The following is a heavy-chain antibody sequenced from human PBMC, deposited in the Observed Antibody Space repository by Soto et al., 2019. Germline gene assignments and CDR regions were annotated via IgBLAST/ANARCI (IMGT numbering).Heavy chain of an antibody. V-gene: IGHV4-34*01. Sequence: QVQLQQWGAGLLKPSETLSLTCAVYGGSFSDHYWSWIRQTPGKGLEWIGEINHSGSTNYNPSLKSRVTISVDTSKNQFSLRLTSVTAADTAVYYCARVRDWFDPWGQGTLVTVSS. CDR1: GGSFSDHY. J-gene: IGHJ5*02. CDR3: ARVRDWFDP. CDR2: INHSGST. D-gene: IGHD3-3*01.